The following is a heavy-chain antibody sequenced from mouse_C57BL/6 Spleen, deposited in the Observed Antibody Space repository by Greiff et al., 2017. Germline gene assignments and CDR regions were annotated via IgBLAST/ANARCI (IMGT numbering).Heavy chain of an antibody. V-gene: IGHV1-5*01. D-gene: IGHD4-1*01. CDR3: TRSSANWDRYAMDY. Sequence: EVQLQQSGTVLARPGASVKMSCKTSGYTFTSYWMHWVKQRPGQGLEWIGAIYPGNSDTSYNQKFKGKAKLTAVTSASTAYMELSSLTNEDSAVYYYTRSSANWDRYAMDYWGQGTSVTVSS. CDR1: GYTFTSYW. J-gene: IGHJ4*01. CDR2: IYPGNSDT.